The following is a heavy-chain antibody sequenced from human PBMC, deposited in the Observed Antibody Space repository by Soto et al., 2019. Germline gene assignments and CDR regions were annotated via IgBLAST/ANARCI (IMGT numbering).Heavy chain of an antibody. J-gene: IGHJ4*02. CDR3: ARHHHGDYSSDY. V-gene: IGHV1-18*01. CDR2: ISAYNGNT. Sequence: QVQLVQSGAEVKKPGASVKVSCKASGYTFTSYGISWVRQAPGQGLERMGWISAYNGNTNYAHKLQGRVTMTTDTSTSTAYMALTSLRSDDTAVYYCARHHHGDYSSDYWGQGTLVTVSS. D-gene: IGHD2-21*02. CDR1: GYTFTSYG.